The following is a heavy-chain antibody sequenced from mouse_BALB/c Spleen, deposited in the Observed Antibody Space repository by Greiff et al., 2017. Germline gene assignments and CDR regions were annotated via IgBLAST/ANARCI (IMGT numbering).Heavy chain of an antibody. CDR2: IDPYNGGT. Sequence: VQLQQSGPELVKPGASVKVSCKASGYAFTSYNMYWVKQSHGKSLEWIGYIDPYNGGTSYNQKFKGKATLTVDKSSSTAYMHLNSLTSEDSAVYYCARGDYDYDPWFAYWGQGTLVTVSA. J-gene: IGHJ3*01. D-gene: IGHD2-4*01. CDR1: GYAFTSYN. V-gene: IGHV1S135*01. CDR3: ARGDYDYDPWFAY.